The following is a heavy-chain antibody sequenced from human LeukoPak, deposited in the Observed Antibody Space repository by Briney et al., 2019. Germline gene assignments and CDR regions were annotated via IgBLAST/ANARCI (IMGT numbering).Heavy chain of an antibody. CDR2: IWYDGSNK. Sequence: PGGSLRLSCAASGFTFSSYGMHWVRQAPGKGLEWVAVIWYDGSNKYYADSVKGRFTISRDNSKNTLYLQMNSLRAEDTAVYYCARGYGYLYYFDYWGQGTLVTVSS. D-gene: IGHD5-18*01. CDR3: ARGYGYLYYFDY. V-gene: IGHV3-33*01. CDR1: GFTFSSYG. J-gene: IGHJ4*02.